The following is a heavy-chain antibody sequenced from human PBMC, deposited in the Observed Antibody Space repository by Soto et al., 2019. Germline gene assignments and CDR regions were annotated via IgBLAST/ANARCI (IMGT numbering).Heavy chain of an antibody. CDR2: IQSDGSKE. CDR1: GFTFSHYG. Sequence: SLRLSCAATGFTFSHYGMHWVRQAPGKGLEWVAAIQSDGSKEYYADSVKGRFAISRDSSTDTVYLQMNTLRVEDTALYYCARDDCGRPSCLAYWGQGTLVTVSS. D-gene: IGHD2-2*01. V-gene: IGHV3-33*01. J-gene: IGHJ4*02. CDR3: ARDDCGRPSCLAY.